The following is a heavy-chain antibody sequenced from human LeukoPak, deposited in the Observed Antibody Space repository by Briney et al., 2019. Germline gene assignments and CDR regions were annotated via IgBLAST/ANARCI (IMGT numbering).Heavy chain of an antibody. CDR1: GYTFTSYD. CDR2: MNPNSGNT. V-gene: IGHV1-8*01. CDR3: ARGRWEAYYYYYYMDV. J-gene: IGHJ6*03. D-gene: IGHD1-26*01. Sequence: ASVKVSCKASGYTFTSYDISCVRQATGQGLEWMGWMNPNSGNTGYAQKFQGRVTMTRNTSISTAYMELSSLRSEDTAVYYCARGRWEAYYYYYYMDVWGKGTTVTVSS.